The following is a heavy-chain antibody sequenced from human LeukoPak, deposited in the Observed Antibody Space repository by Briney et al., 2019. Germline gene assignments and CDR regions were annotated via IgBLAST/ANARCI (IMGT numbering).Heavy chain of an antibody. J-gene: IGHJ4*02. Sequence: GASVKVSCKASGYTFTTHGISWVRQAPGQGPEWMGWISGNNGNTQYAQKFQGRVTMTTETSTSTAYMELKSLRSDDTAVYYCARLYDFWSGYYPHFDYWGQGTQVTVSS. CDR2: ISGNNGNT. CDR1: GYTFTTHG. V-gene: IGHV1-18*01. CDR3: ARLYDFWSGYYPHFDY. D-gene: IGHD3-3*01.